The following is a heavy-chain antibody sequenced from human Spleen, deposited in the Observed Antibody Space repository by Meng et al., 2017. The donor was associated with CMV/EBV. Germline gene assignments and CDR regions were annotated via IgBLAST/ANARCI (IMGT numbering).Heavy chain of an antibody. J-gene: IGHJ4*02. CDR3: ARAPGAAAGLDY. V-gene: IGHV4-34*01. Sequence: QVQLQQWGAGLLKPSETLSPTCAVYGGSFSGYYWSWIRQPPGKGLEWIGEINHSGSTNYNPSLKSRVTISVDTSKNQFSLKLSSVTAADTAVYYCARAPGAAAGLDYWGQGTLVTVSS. D-gene: IGHD6-13*01. CDR1: GGSFSGYY. CDR2: INHSGST.